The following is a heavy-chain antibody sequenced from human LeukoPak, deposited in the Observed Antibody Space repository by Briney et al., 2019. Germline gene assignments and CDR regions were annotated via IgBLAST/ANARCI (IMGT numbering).Heavy chain of an antibody. D-gene: IGHD3-10*01. V-gene: IGHV1-18*01. CDR1: GYTFTSYG. CDR2: ISAYNGNT. Sequence: RADSVTVSCKASGYTFTSYGISWVRQPPRQGLEWMGWISAYNGNTNYAQKLQGRGTMTTDTSTSTAYLGLRSPRSDDTAVYYCARYGPVYGSGSGWFDPWGQGTLVTVSS. J-gene: IGHJ5*02. CDR3: ARYGPVYGSGSGWFDP.